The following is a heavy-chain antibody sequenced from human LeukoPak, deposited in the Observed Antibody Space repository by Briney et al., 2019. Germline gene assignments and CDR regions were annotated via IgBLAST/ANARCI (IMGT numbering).Heavy chain of an antibody. D-gene: IGHD5-18*01. CDR1: GGTFSSYA. CDR2: IIPILGIA. J-gene: IGHJ4*02. V-gene: IGHV1-69*04. Sequence: ASVKVSCKASGGTFSSYAISWVRQAPGQGLEWMGRIIPILGIANYAQKFQGRVTITADKSTSTAYMELSSLRSEDTAVYYCARDVLFEAAIENYWGQGTLVTVSS. CDR3: ARDVLFEAAIENY.